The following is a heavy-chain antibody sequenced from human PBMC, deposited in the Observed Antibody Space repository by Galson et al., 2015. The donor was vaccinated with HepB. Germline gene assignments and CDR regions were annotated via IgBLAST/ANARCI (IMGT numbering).Heavy chain of an antibody. Sequence: SLRLSCAVSGFSFNHVWMTWVRQAPGRGPEWVASLKPDGSETSYVDSVEGRFVVSRDNAKNSLYLQMNSLRAEDTAVYYCARGGFTSSRFWVDWGQGTLVTVSS. CDR2: LKPDGSET. CDR3: ARGGFTSSRFWVD. CDR1: GFSFNHVW. D-gene: IGHD6-19*01. V-gene: IGHV3-7*01. J-gene: IGHJ4*02.